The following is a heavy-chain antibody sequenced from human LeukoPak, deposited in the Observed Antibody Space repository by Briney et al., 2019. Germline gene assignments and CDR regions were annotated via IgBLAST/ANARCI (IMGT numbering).Heavy chain of an antibody. CDR1: GFTFSSYW. D-gene: IGHD6-19*01. V-gene: IGHV3-23*01. CDR3: AKGPYSSGWYGVL. Sequence: GGSLRLSCAASGFTFSSYWMHWVRQAPGKGLEWVSAISGSGGSTYYADSVKGRFTVSRDNSKNTLYLQMNSLRAEDTAVYYCAKGPYSSGWYGVLWGQGTMVTVSS. J-gene: IGHJ3*01. CDR2: ISGSGGST.